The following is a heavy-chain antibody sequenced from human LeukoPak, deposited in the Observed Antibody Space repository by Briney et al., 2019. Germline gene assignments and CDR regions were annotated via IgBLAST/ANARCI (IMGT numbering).Heavy chain of an antibody. D-gene: IGHD6-19*01. CDR3: ARGQKSIAVARGWFDP. V-gene: IGHV1-8*01. Sequence: VASVKVSCKASGYTFTSYDINWVRQATGQGLEWMGWMNPNSGNTGYAQKFQGRVTMTRDTSISTAYMELSRLRSDDTAVYYCARGQKSIAVARGWFDPWGQGTLVTVSS. CDR1: GYTFTSYD. J-gene: IGHJ5*02. CDR2: MNPNSGNT.